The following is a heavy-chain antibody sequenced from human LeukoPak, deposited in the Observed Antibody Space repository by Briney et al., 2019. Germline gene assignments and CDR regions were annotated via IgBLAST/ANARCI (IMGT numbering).Heavy chain of an antibody. J-gene: IGHJ4*02. D-gene: IGHD6-19*01. Sequence: SETLSLTCTVSGGSISTYYWSWIRQPPGKGLEYIAYMYYSGSTKSNPSLKSRVTMSVDASRSQFPLKLSSVTAADTAVYYCARGRMFSSGWYSYYFDYWGQGTLVTVSS. V-gene: IGHV4-59*01. CDR2: MYYSGST. CDR1: GGSISTYY. CDR3: ARGRMFSSGWYSYYFDY.